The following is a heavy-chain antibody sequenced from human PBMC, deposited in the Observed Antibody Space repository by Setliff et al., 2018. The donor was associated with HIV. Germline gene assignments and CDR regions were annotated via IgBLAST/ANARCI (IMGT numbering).Heavy chain of an antibody. CDR1: GYTFTYFY. CDR2: IIPILGIA. V-gene: IGHV1-69*10. J-gene: IGHJ4*02. Sequence: SVKVSCKASGYTFTYFYMHWVRQAPGQGLEWMGGIIPILGIANYAQKFQGRVTITADESTSTAYMELSSLRSEDTAVYYCARGQVFDYWGQGTLVTVSS. CDR3: ARGQVFDY.